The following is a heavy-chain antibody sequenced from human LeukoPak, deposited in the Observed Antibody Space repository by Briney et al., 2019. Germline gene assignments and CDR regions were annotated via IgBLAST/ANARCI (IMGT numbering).Heavy chain of an antibody. Sequence: ASVKVSCKASGYTFTSYDINWVRQATGQGLEWMGWMNPNSGNTGYAQKFQGRVTMTRNTSISTAYMELSSLRSEDTAVYYCARDHTISSWYDYWGQGTLVTVSS. CDR2: MNPNSGNT. D-gene: IGHD6-13*01. CDR3: ARDHTISSWYDY. CDR1: GYTFTSYD. J-gene: IGHJ4*02. V-gene: IGHV1-8*01.